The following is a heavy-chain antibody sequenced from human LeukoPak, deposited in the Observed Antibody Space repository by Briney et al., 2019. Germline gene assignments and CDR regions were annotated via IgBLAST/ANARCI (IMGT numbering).Heavy chain of an antibody. CDR3: AREGVIYSLAY. V-gene: IGHV3-74*01. CDR1: GFTFINYW. J-gene: IGHJ4*02. Sequence: GGSLRLSCAASGFTFINYWMHWVRQAPGKGLVWVSDINNDGSSTSYADSVKGRFTMSRDNAKNTLYLQMNSLRAEDTAVYYCAREGVIYSLAYWGQGTLVTVSS. CDR2: INNDGSST. D-gene: IGHD2-21*01.